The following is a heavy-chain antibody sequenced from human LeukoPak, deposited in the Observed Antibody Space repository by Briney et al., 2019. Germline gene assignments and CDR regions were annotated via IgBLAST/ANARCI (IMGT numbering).Heavy chain of an antibody. J-gene: IGHJ3*02. CDR3: ARGEIVFTFGSSRPGDAFDT. CDR2: ISSSSSTI. V-gene: IGHV3-48*02. D-gene: IGHD3-16*01. CDR1: GFTFSSYP. Sequence: GGSLRLSCAASGFTFSSYPLNWVRQAPGKGLEWVSYISSSSSTIYYTDSVNGRFTTSRDNARNSLYLQMNNVRDEDTAVYYCARGEIVFTFGSSRPGDAFDTWGQGTMVTVSS.